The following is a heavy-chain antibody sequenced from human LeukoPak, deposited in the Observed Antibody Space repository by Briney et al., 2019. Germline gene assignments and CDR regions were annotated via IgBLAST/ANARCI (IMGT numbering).Heavy chain of an antibody. Sequence: GASVKVSCKASGYTFTGYHMHWVRQAPGQGLEWMGWINPNSGGTNYAQNFQGRVTMTRDTSISTAYMELSRLRSDDTALYYCARGGTAWGKSWFDPWGQGTLVTVSS. V-gene: IGHV1-2*02. CDR3: ARGGTAWGKSWFDP. J-gene: IGHJ5*02. D-gene: IGHD2/OR15-2a*01. CDR1: GYTFTGYH. CDR2: INPNSGGT.